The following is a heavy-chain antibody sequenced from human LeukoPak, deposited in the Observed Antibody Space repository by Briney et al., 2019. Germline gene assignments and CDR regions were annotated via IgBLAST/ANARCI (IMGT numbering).Heavy chain of an antibody. V-gene: IGHV4-38-2*02. Sequence: SETLSLTCTVSGYSISSGYYWGWIRQPPGKGLEWIGSIYHSGSTYYNPSLKSRVTISVDTSKNQFSLKLSSVTAADTAVYYCARTNYDSSGYYKSYYFDYWGQGSLVTASS. CDR2: IYHSGST. CDR3: ARTNYDSSGYYKSYYFDY. CDR1: GYSISSGYY. D-gene: IGHD3-22*01. J-gene: IGHJ4*02.